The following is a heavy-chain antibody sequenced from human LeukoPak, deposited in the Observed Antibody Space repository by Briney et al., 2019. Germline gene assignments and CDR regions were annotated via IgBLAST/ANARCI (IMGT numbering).Heavy chain of an antibody. D-gene: IGHD3-22*01. Sequence: GGSLRLSCAASGFTFSSYAMHWVRQAPGNGLEWVAVISYDGSNKYYADSVKGRFTISRDNSKNTLYLQMNSLRAEDTAVYYCARDGVYYDSSGLEFDAFDIWGQGTMVTVSS. CDR3: ARDGVYYDSSGLEFDAFDI. J-gene: IGHJ3*02. CDR2: ISYDGSNK. CDR1: GFTFSSYA. V-gene: IGHV3-30-3*01.